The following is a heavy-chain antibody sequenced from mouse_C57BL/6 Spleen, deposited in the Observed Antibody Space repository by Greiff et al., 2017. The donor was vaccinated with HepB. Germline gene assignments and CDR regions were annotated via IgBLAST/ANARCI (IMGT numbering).Heavy chain of an antibody. Sequence: VQLQQSGAELVRPGTSVKMSCKASGYTFTNYWIGWAKQRPGHGLEWIGDIYPGGGYTNYNEKFKGKATLTADKSSSTAYMQFSRLTSEASAIYYCALYDYDVGGYAMDYWGQGTSVTVSS. V-gene: IGHV1-63*01. CDR3: ALYDYDVGGYAMDY. D-gene: IGHD2-4*01. CDR1: GYTFTNYW. CDR2: IYPGGGYT. J-gene: IGHJ4*01.